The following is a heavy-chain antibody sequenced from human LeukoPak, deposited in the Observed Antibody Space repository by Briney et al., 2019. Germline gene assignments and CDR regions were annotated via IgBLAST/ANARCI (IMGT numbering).Heavy chain of an antibody. V-gene: IGHV3-23*01. CDR1: GSTYSTYA. CDR2: ISGSGDST. D-gene: IGHD5-24*01. Sequence: GGSLRLSCAASGSTYSTYAMSWVRQAPGKKREWVSAISGSGDSTYYADSVKSRFTISRDNSRNTLYLQMNSLKAEDPAVYYCAKVGWQPPDYWGQGTLVTVSS. CDR3: AKVGWQPPDY. J-gene: IGHJ4*02.